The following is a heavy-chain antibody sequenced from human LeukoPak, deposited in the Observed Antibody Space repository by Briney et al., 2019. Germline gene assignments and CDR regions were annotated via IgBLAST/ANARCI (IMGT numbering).Heavy chain of an antibody. CDR2: VNHGGNT. Sequence: SETLSLTCAVYAGSFGNYYWSWIRQPPGKGLEWIGQVNHGGNTNYNPSLKTRVTISVDTPKNQFSLKLTSVTAADTGVYYCARGSGYSDGPPLHYWGQGTLVTVSS. D-gene: IGHD5-18*01. V-gene: IGHV4-34*01. J-gene: IGHJ4*02. CDR3: ARGSGYSDGPPLHY. CDR1: AGSFGNYY.